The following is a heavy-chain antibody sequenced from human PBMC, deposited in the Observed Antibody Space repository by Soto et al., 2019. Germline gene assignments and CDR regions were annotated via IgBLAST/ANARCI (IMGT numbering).Heavy chain of an antibody. J-gene: IGHJ6*02. D-gene: IGHD2-8*01. CDR3: ARDLQTNGDGMDV. CDR1: GFTFSSYW. Sequence: PGGSLRLSCAASGFTFSSYWMHWVRQAPGKGLVWVSRINSDGSSATYADSVKGRFTVSRDNAKNTLYLQMNSLRAEDTAVYYCARDLQTNGDGMDVWGQGTTVTVSS. V-gene: IGHV3-74*01. CDR2: INSDGSSA.